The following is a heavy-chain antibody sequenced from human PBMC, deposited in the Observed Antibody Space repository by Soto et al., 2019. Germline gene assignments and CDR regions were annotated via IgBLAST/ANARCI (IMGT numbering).Heavy chain of an antibody. V-gene: IGHV1-2*02. CDR1: GYTFTGYY. CDR2: INPNSGGT. CDR3: ARAPRILGATPDAFDI. Sequence: ASVKVSCKASGYTFTGYYMHWVRQAPGQGLEWMGWINPNSGGTNYAQKFQGRVTMTRDTSISTAYMELSRLRSDDTAVYYCARAPRILGATPDAFDIWGQGTMVTVPS. D-gene: IGHD1-26*01. J-gene: IGHJ3*02.